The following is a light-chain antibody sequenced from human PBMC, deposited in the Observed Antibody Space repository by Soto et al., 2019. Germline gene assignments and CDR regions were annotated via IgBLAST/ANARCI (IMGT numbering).Light chain of an antibody. CDR3: QQYSSYWT. Sequence: DIQMTQSPSSLSASVGDRVTITCRASQSIRRWVAWYQERPGKAPKVLIYDASNLASGVASRLSGRGSGTEFTLTTTRLQPDDFATYYCQQYSSYWTVGQGTKVDSK. CDR2: DAS. V-gene: IGKV1-5*01. J-gene: IGKJ1*01. CDR1: QSIRRW.